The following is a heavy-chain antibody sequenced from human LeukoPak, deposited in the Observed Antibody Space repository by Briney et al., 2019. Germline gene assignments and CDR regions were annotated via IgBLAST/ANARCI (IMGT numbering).Heavy chain of an antibody. J-gene: IGHJ4*02. CDR2: ISSSSGSI. D-gene: IGHD3/OR15-3a*01. Sequence: GGSLRLSCAVSGFTFSTYSMNWVRQAPGKGLEWISYISSSSGSIYYADSVKGRFTISRDNAKNSLYLQMNSLRAEDTAVYYCARDGLDTTDYWGQGTLVTVSS. CDR1: GFTFSTYS. V-gene: IGHV3-48*04. CDR3: ARDGLDTTDY.